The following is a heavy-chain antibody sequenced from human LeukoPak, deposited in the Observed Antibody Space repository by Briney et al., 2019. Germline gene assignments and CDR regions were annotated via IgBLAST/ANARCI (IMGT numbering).Heavy chain of an antibody. V-gene: IGHV3-30-3*02. D-gene: IGHD3-10*01. CDR2: ISRDVKTT. Sequence: GGSLRLSCVASVFSFTDSVIHWVRHAPCKGLEWVVVISRDVKTTYYADSAKGRFTISRDNSRNTVFLQMNRLRPEDTAVYYCVKEAYYGWGSSPTFYFDYWGQGTRVTVSS. CDR1: VFSFTDSV. CDR3: VKEAYYGWGSSPTFYFDY. J-gene: IGHJ4*02.